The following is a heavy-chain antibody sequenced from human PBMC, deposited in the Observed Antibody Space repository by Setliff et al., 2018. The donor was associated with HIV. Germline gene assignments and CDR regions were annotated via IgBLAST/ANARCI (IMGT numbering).Heavy chain of an antibody. J-gene: IGHJ5*02. CDR2: IYHSGST. CDR3: ARDAPTVYANGWFDP. D-gene: IGHD2-8*01. CDR1: GYSISSGFY. Sequence: KPSETLSLTCAVSGYSISSGFYWDWIRQPPGKGLEWIGSIYHSGSTYYNPSLRSRVTISVYTSKNQFSLKLSSVTAQDTALYYCARDAPTVYANGWFDPWGQGTLVTVSS. V-gene: IGHV4-38-2*02.